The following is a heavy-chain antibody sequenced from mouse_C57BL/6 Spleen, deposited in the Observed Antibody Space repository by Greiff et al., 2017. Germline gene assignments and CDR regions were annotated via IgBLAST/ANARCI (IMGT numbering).Heavy chain of an antibody. CDR3: AREDDGYYSGFFAY. J-gene: IGHJ3*01. Sequence: EVKLMESEGGLVQPGSSMKLSCTASGFTFSDYYMAWVRQVPEKGLEWVANINYDGSSTYYLDSLKSRFIISRDNAKNILYLQMSSLKSEDTATYYCAREDDGYYSGFFAYWGQGTLVTVSA. D-gene: IGHD2-3*01. CDR2: INYDGSST. V-gene: IGHV5-16*01. CDR1: GFTFSDYY.